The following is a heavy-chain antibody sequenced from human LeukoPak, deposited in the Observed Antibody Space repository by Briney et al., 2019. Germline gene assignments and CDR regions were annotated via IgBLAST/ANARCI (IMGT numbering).Heavy chain of an antibody. V-gene: IGHV4-39*01. Sequence: SETLSLTCTVSGGSVSSGSYYWSWIRQPPGKGLEWIGSIYYSGSTYYNPSLKSRVTISVDTSKNQFSLKLSSVTAADTAVYYCARQTPRDAFDIWGQGTMVTVSS. CDR1: GGSVSSGSYY. CDR2: IYYSGST. J-gene: IGHJ3*02. CDR3: ARQTPRDAFDI.